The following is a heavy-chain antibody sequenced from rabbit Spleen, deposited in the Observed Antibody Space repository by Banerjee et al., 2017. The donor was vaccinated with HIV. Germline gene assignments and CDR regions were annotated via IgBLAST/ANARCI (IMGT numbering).Heavy chain of an antibody. J-gene: IGHJ6*01. CDR3: ARDTASSFSSYGMDL. D-gene: IGHD8-1*01. CDR1: GFDLSSSYY. CDR2: IDTGSSGFT. V-gene: IGHV1S40*01. Sequence: QSLEESGGGLVKPEGSLTLTCKASGFDLSSSYYMCWVRQAPGKGLEWIACIDTGSSGFTYFASWAKGRFTISKTSSTTVTLQLNSLTAADTATYFCARDTASSFSSYGMDLWGPGTLVTVS.